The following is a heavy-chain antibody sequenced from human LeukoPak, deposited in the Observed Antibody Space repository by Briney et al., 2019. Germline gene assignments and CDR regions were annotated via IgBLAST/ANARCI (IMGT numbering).Heavy chain of an antibody. D-gene: IGHD6-13*01. CDR3: TRVVQQLQPFDY. CDR2: IYTSGST. CDR1: GGPISSGSYY. V-gene: IGHV4-61*09. J-gene: IGHJ4*02. Sequence: SETLSLTCTVSGGPISSGSYYWSWIRQPAGKGLEWIGHIYTSGSTNYNPSLKSRVTISVDTSRDQFSLNLSSVTAADTAVYYCTRVVQQLQPFDYWGQGTLVTVSS.